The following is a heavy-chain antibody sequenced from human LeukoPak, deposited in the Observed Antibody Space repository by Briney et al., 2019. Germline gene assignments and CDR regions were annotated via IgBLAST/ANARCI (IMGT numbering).Heavy chain of an antibody. CDR1: GFTFSSYA. V-gene: IGHV3-23*01. J-gene: IGHJ4*02. CDR2: ISGSGGST. Sequence: GGSLRLSCAASGFTFSSYAMSWVRQAPGKGLASVSAISGSGGSTYYADSVKGRFTISRDNSKNTLYLQMNSLRAEDTAVYYCAKVRADYDYVWGSSDYWGQGTLVTVSS. CDR3: AKVRADYDYVWGSSDY. D-gene: IGHD3-16*01.